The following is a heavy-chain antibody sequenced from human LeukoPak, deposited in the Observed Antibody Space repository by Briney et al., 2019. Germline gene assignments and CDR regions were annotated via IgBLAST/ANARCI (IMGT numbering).Heavy chain of an antibody. CDR1: GGSITSYY. CDR3: ARGRITIFGVVTPHFDY. J-gene: IGHJ4*02. V-gene: IGHV4-59*01. CDR2: IYYTGST. Sequence: PSETLSLTCNVSGGSITSYYWNWIRQPPGKGLEWIGYIYYTGSTNSNPSLRSRVTMSLGTSKNQFSLKLSSVTAADTAVYYCARGRITIFGVVTPHFDYWGQGNLVTVSS. D-gene: IGHD3-3*01.